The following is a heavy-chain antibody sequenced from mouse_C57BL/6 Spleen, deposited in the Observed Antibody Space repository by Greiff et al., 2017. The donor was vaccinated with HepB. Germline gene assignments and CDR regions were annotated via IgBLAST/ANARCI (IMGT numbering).Heavy chain of an antibody. V-gene: IGHV14-4*01. J-gene: IGHJ3*01. D-gene: IGHD2-4*01. Sequence: EVQLQQSGAELVRPGASVKLSCTASGFNIKDDYMHWVKQRPEQGLEWIGWIDPENGDTEYASKVQGKATITADTSSNTAYLQLSSLTSEDTAVYYCTRGYDYDGWFAYWGQGTLVTVSA. CDR1: GFNIKDDY. CDR3: TRGYDYDGWFAY. CDR2: IDPENGDT.